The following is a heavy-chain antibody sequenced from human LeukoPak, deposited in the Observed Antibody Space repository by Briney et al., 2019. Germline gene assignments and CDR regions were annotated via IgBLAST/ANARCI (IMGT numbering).Heavy chain of an antibody. J-gene: IGHJ4*02. V-gene: IGHV3-7*01. D-gene: IGHD1-26*01. CDR2: IKEDGSEK. CDR1: GYSFSNYW. Sequence: GGSLRLSCAVSGYSFSNYWMSWVRQAPGKGLEWVANIKEDGSEKYYVDSVKGRFTISRDNAKNSLYLQMNSLRAEDTAVYYCARQLVGATYFDYWGQGTLVTVSS. CDR3: ARQLVGATYFDY.